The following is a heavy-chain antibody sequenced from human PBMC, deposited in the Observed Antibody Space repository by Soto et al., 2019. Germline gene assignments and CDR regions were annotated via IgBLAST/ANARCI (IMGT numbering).Heavy chain of an antibody. CDR1: GFTFSDYY. Sequence: QVQLVESGGGLVKPGGSLRLSCAASGFTFSDYYMSWIRQAPGRGLEWVSYISASSSYTNYADSVKGRFTISRDNAKNPLYLQMHSLRAEDTAVYYCARDHHRYSGYEYVDYWGQGTLVTVSS. J-gene: IGHJ4*02. CDR2: ISASSSYT. V-gene: IGHV3-11*05. D-gene: IGHD5-12*01. CDR3: ARDHHRYSGYEYVDY.